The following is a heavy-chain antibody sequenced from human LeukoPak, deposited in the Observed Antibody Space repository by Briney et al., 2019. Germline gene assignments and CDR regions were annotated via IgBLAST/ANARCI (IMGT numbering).Heavy chain of an antibody. CDR3: ARVGWFGELVD. CDR2: ISTYNGRT. Sequence: ASVKVSCKASGYTFTSYGISWVRQAPGQGLEWMGWISTYNGRTNYAQKLQGRVTITRDTSASTAYMELSSLRSEDMAVYYCARVGWFGELVDWGQGTLVTVSS. V-gene: IGHV1-18*03. CDR1: GYTFTSYG. D-gene: IGHD3-10*01. J-gene: IGHJ4*02.